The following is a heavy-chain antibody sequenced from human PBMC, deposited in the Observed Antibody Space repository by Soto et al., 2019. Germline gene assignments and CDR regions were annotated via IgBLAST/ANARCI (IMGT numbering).Heavy chain of an antibody. CDR1: GGSISSDGNY. CDR2: IYYSGST. Sequence: SETVSLTCTVSGGSISSDGNYWSWIRQHPGKGLEWIGYIYYSGSTYYNPSLKSRVTISVDTSKNQFSLKLNSVTAADTAVYYCARARMVRGIIYYYGMDVWGQGTTVTVSS. D-gene: IGHD3-10*01. J-gene: IGHJ6*02. V-gene: IGHV4-31*03. CDR3: ARARMVRGIIYYYGMDV.